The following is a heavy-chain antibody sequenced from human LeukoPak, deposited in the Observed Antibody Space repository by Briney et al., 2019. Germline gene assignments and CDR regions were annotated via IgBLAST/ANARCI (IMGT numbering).Heavy chain of an antibody. D-gene: IGHD3-10*01. CDR2: INHSGST. CDR3: ARRYGSGSYTWFDP. CDR1: GGSFSGYY. V-gene: IGHV4-34*01. J-gene: IGHJ5*02. Sequence: SETLSLTCAVYGGSFSGYYWSWIRQPPGKGLEWIGEINHSGSTNYNPSLKSRVTISVDTSKNQFSLKLSSVTAADTAVYYCARRYGSGSYTWFDPWGQGTWSPSPQ.